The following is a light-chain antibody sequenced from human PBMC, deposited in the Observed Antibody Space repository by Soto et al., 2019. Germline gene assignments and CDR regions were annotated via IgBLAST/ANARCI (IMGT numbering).Light chain of an antibody. V-gene: IGLV2-14*01. CDR1: SSDVGGYNY. Sequence: QSALTQPASVSGSPGQSITISCTGTSSDVGGYNYVSWYQQYLGKAPKLMIYEVSNRPSGVSNRFSGSKSGNTASLTISGLQAEDEADFYCSSYTSSSTLVVFGGGTKVTVL. CDR3: SSYTSSSTLVV. J-gene: IGLJ2*01. CDR2: EVS.